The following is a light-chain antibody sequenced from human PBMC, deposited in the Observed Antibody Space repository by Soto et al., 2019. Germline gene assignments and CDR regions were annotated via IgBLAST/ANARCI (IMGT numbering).Light chain of an antibody. J-gene: IGKJ1*01. V-gene: IGKV3-20*01. Sequence: IGLTQSPGTLSLSPGERATLSCRASQSVSSSYLAWYQQKPGQAPRLLIYGASSRATGIPDRFSGSGSGTDFTLTISRLEPEDFAVYYCQQYGGSSWTFGQGTKVAIK. CDR2: GAS. CDR3: QQYGGSSWT. CDR1: QSVSSSY.